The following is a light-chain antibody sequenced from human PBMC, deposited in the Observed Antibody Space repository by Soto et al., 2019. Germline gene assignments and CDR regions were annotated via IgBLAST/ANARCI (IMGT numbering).Light chain of an antibody. J-gene: IGKJ1*01. CDR2: GAS. V-gene: IGKV3-20*01. CDR1: QSVSSSY. CDR3: QQYGSSLTWT. Sequence: ESVLPRAPRTLYLSPGERATLSCRASQSVSSSYLAWYQQKPGQAPRLLIYGASSRATGIPDRFSGSGSGTDFTLTISRLEPEDFAVYYCQQYGSSLTWTFGQGTKVDIK.